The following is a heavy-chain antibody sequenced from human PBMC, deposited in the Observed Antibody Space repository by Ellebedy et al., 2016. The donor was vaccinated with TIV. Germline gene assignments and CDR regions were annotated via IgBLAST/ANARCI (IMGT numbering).Heavy chain of an antibody. D-gene: IGHD1-26*01. CDR3: ARGGSFANF. CDR1: GASLSSAY. Sequence: MPSETLSLTCTVSGASLSSAYWSWIRQSAGKGLEWIGRIYTSGNTNYNPSLKSRVTMSVDTSKNYFSLKLTSVPAADTARYYCARGGSFANFWGQGILVTVSS. V-gene: IGHV4-4*07. J-gene: IGHJ4*02. CDR2: IYTSGNT.